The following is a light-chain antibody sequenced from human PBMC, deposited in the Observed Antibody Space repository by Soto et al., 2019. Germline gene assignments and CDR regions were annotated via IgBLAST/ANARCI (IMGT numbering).Light chain of an antibody. V-gene: IGKV3-11*01. CDR1: QSVDRY. Sequence: EVVLTQSPDTLSLSPGETATLSCRASQSVDRYVAWYQEKPGQAPRLLIYDASNRATGIPPRFSGSGSGTDFTLTISSLEPEDFAVYYCQQRSSWPPPTFGGGTKVEI. J-gene: IGKJ4*01. CDR3: QQRSSWPPPT. CDR2: DAS.